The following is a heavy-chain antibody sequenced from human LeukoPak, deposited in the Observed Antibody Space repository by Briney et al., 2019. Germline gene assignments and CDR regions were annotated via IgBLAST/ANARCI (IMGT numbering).Heavy chain of an antibody. CDR3: AREGTPQLAFSPTDAFDI. Sequence: KPSETLSLTCTVSGGSISSYYWSWIRQPPGKGLEWIGYIYYSGSTNYNPSLKSRVTISVDTSKNQFSLKLSSVTAADTAVYYCAREGTPQLAFSPTDAFDIWGQGTMVTVSS. J-gene: IGHJ3*02. CDR1: GGSISSYY. CDR2: IYYSGST. D-gene: IGHD1-1*01. V-gene: IGHV4-59*01.